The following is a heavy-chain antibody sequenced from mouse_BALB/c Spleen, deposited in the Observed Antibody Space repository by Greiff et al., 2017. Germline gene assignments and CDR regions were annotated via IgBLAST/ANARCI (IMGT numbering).Heavy chain of an antibody. V-gene: IGHV1-80*01. CDR3: ARWGSSYWYFDV. CDR2: IYPGDGAT. D-gene: IGHD1-1*01. CDR1: GYAFSSYW. J-gene: IGHJ1*01. Sequence: QVQLKESGAELVRPGSSVKISCTASGYAFSSYWMNWVKQRPGQGLEWIGQIYPGDGATNYNGKLKGKATLTADKSSSTAYLQLSSLTSEDSAVYCGARWGSSYWYFDVWGAGTTVTVSS.